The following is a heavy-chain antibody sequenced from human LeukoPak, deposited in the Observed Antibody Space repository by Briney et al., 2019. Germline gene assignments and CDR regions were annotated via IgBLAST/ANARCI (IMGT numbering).Heavy chain of an antibody. Sequence: GGSLRLSCAASGFTFSRFDMHWVRQATGKGLEWVSAIDTAGDTYYPGSVKGRFTISRENAKNSLYLQMNSLRAGDTAVYYCARVLTARSGGYDAFDIWGQGTMVTVSS. CDR2: IDTAGDT. D-gene: IGHD6-25*01. CDR3: ARVLTARSGGYDAFDI. CDR1: GFTFSRFD. V-gene: IGHV3-13*01. J-gene: IGHJ3*02.